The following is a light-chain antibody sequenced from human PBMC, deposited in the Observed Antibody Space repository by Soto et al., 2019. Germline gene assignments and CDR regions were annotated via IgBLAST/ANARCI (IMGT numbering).Light chain of an antibody. CDR1: QSVSSSD. J-gene: IGKJ2*01. V-gene: IGKV3-20*01. CDR2: GAS. CDR3: QQYGSSPYT. Sequence: EIVLTQSPGTLSLSPGERATLSCRASQSVSSSDLAWYQQKPGQAPRLLIYGASSRATGIPARFSGSGSGTDFTLTISRLEPEDFAVYYCQQYGSSPYTFGQGTKLEIK.